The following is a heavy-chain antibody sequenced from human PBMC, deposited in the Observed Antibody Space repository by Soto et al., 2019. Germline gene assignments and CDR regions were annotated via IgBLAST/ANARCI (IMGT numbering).Heavy chain of an antibody. CDR2: INHSGST. Sequence: SETLSLTCAVYGGSFSGYYWSWIRQPPGKGLEWIGEINHSGSTNYNPSLKSRVTISVDTSKNQFSLKLSSVTAADTAVYYCARGRITMVRGLPLNIYYSYGMDVWGQGITVTVSS. CDR1: GGSFSGYY. V-gene: IGHV4-34*01. J-gene: IGHJ6*02. CDR3: ARGRITMVRGLPLNIYYSYGMDV. D-gene: IGHD3-10*01.